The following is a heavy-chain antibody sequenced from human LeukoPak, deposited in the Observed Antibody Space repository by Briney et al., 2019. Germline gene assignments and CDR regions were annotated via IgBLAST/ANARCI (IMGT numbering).Heavy chain of an antibody. V-gene: IGHV5-51*01. CDR1: GYSFSNYW. CDR3: GGNGGGDGANYVN. J-gene: IGHJ4*02. CDR2: IYPGDSDS. Sequence: GESLKISCKGSGYSFSNYWIGWVRQMPGKGLEWMGIIYPGDSDSTYSPSFQGQVTFSADKSINTAYLQWSSLKASDTAMNYCGGNGGGDGANYVNWGQGTLVTVSS. D-gene: IGHD5-24*01.